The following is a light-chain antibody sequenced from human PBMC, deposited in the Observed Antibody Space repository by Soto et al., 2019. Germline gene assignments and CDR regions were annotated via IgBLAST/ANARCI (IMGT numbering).Light chain of an antibody. CDR3: SSYTTSSFYV. J-gene: IGLJ1*01. CDR2: EVS. CDR1: SSDVGDYNY. Sequence: QSALTQPASVSGSPGQSIPISCTGTSSDVGDYNYVSWYQQHPGKAPKLIMYEVSDRPSGVSSRFSGSKSGNTASLTISGLQAEDEADYYCSSYTTSSFYVFGIGTKVTVL. V-gene: IGLV2-14*03.